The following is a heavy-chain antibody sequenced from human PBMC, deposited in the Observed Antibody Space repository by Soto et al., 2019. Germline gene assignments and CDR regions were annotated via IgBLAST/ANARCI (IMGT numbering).Heavy chain of an antibody. CDR3: ARRITSSFCY. V-gene: IGHV3-23*01. Sequence: EVQLLESGGGLVQPGGSLRLSCVASGFTFSIYNMNWVRQAPGKGLEWVSVITGSGDYTNYVDSVKGRFTISRDNSKNTLYLQMNSLRAEYTAVYFCARRITSSFCYWGQGTLVTVSS. J-gene: IGHJ4*02. D-gene: IGHD1-20*01. CDR1: GFTFSIYN. CDR2: ITGSGDYT.